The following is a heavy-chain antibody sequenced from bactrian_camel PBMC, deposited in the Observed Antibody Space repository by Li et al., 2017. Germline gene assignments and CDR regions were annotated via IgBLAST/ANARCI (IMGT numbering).Heavy chain of an antibody. CDR1: GFTFSNHG. V-gene: IGHV3S40*01. J-gene: IGHJ4*01. CDR2: IDSVGTIT. D-gene: IGHD6*01. Sequence: VQLVESGGGLVQPGGSLRLSCEASGFTFSNHGMTWVRQSPRKGLEWVSGIDSVGTITDYADSVKGRFTVSEDNANTLYLQLSGLKTEDTAMYYCVRLSGPYYPGHRL.